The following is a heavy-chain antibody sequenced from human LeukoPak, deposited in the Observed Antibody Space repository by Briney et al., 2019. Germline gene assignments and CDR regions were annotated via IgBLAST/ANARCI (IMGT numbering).Heavy chain of an antibody. CDR3: VGALSTVATWLYL. V-gene: IGHV1-2*02. Sequence: ASVKVSCKASGYTFTGYLMHWVRQGPGQGLEWMGWISPNSGDTKYAQKFQGRVTVTRDTSISTAYMELSSLRSDDTAVYYCVGALSTVATWLYLWGRGTLVTVSS. J-gene: IGHJ2*01. CDR2: ISPNSGDT. D-gene: IGHD4-17*01. CDR1: GYTFTGYL.